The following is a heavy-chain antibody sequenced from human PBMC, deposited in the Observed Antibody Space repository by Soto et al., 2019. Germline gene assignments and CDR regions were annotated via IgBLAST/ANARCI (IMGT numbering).Heavy chain of an antibody. CDR1: GGSFSGYY. J-gene: IGHJ5*02. V-gene: IGHV4-34*01. Sequence: LSLTCAVYGGSFSGYYWSWIRQPPGKGLEWIGEINHSGSTNYNPSLKSRVTISVDTSKNQFSLKLSSVTAADTAVYYCARGSWPGSFDPWGQGTLVTVSS. CDR2: INHSGST. CDR3: ARGSWPGSFDP.